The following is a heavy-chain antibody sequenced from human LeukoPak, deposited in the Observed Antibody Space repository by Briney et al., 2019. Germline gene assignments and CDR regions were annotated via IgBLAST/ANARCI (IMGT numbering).Heavy chain of an antibody. CDR3: ARVRSGYYFDY. CDR2: IYYSGST. V-gene: IGHV4-59*01. CDR1: GGSISSYY. Sequence: SETLSLTCTVSGGSISSYYWSWIRQPPGKGLEWIGYIYYSGSTNYNPSLKSRVTTSVDTSKNQFSLKLSSVTAADTAVYYCARVRSGYYFDYWGQGTLVTVSS. J-gene: IGHJ4*02.